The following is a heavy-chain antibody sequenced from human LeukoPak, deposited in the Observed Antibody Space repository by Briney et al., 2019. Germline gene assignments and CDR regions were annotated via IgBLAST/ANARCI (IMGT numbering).Heavy chain of an antibody. CDR1: GYTFTSYG. D-gene: IGHD2-15*01. V-gene: IGHV1-18*01. Sequence: ASVKVSCKASGYTFTSYGISWVRQAPGQGLEWMGWISAYNGNTNYAQKLQGRVTMTTDTSTSTAYMELRSLRSGDTAVYYCARAYLVVVAAKDFDYWGQGTLVTVSS. CDR3: ARAYLVVVAAKDFDY. CDR2: ISAYNGNT. J-gene: IGHJ4*02.